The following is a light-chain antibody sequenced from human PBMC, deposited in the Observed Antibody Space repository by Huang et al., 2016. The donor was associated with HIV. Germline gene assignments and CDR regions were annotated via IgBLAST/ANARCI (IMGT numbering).Light chain of an antibody. J-gene: IGKJ3*01. CDR1: PSISSY. V-gene: IGKV1-39*01. CDR2: AAC. Sequence: DIQMTQSPSSLSASVGDRVIITCRASPSISSYLNWYQKQPGKAPNLLIYAACSLQSGVPSRFSGSGSGTDFTLTIRSLQPEDFATYYCQQSYSNTFTFGAGTKVDVK. CDR3: QQSYSNTFT.